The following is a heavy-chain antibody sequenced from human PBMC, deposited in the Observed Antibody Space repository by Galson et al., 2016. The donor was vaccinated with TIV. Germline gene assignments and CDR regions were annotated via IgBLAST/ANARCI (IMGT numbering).Heavy chain of an antibody. CDR1: GYTFTNYW. CDR3: ARRTLAVGTAANWFDP. CDR2: IHPSDSYT. V-gene: IGHV5-10-1*01. J-gene: IGHJ5*02. Sequence: QSGAEVKKPGESLKISCEDSGYTFTNYWIAWLRQMPGKGLEWMGMIHPSDSYTNYSLSFQGHVPISADKSISTAYLQWSSLKASDSAMYYCARRTLAVGTAANWFDPWGQGTLVTVSS. D-gene: IGHD6-19*01.